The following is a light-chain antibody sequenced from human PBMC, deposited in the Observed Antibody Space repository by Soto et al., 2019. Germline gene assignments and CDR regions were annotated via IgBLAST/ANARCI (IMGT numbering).Light chain of an antibody. CDR2: GAS. J-gene: IGKJ4*01. CDR3: QQYNNWPLT. CDR1: QSVRSD. Sequence: ETVMTQSPATLSVSPGERATLSCRASQSVRSDLAWYQQKPGQAPRLLIYGASTRATGFPDMFTGSGSGTEFTLTISSPQSEDVAVYYCQQYNNWPLTFGGGTKVEIK. V-gene: IGKV3-15*01.